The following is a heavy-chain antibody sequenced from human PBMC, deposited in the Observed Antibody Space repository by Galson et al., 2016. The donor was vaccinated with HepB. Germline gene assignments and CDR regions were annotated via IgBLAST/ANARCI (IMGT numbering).Heavy chain of an antibody. CDR2: IIPMMGSA. D-gene: IGHD2-8*01. CDR3: AMTPIEPLVYAIPQTFDY. Sequence: SVKVSCKASGGTFNSMAISWLRQAPGQRLEWMGGIIPMMGSANYAQKFAGRVTMTADTSTITVYIELSTLRSEDTAVYLCAMTPIEPLVYAIPQTFDYWGQGTLVTVSS. J-gene: IGHJ4*02. CDR1: GGTFNSMA. V-gene: IGHV1-69*06.